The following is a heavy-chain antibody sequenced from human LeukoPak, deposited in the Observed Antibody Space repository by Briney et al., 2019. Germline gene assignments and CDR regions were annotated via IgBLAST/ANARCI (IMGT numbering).Heavy chain of an antibody. J-gene: IGHJ5*02. CDR2: INYSGST. V-gene: IGHV4-34*01. CDR1: GGSFSGYY. Sequence: SETLSLTCAVYGGSFSGYYWSWIRQPPGKGLEWIGEINYSGSTNYNPSLKSRVTISVDTSKNQFSLKLSSVTAADTAVYYCARGYCSSTSCYTGGWFDPWGQGTLVTVSS. D-gene: IGHD2-2*02. CDR3: ARGYCSSTSCYTGGWFDP.